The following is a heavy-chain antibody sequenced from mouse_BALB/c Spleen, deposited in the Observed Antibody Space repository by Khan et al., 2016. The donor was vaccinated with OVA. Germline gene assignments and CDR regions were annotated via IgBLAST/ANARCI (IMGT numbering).Heavy chain of an antibody. J-gene: IGHJ2*01. D-gene: IGHD1-1*01. V-gene: IGHV5-17*02. CDR1: GFTFSSYG. CDR2: ISGDSNTI. CDR3: ATSYFYGYYFDY. Sequence: EVQRVESGGDLVQPGGSRKLSCAASGFTFSSYGMHWVRQAPEKGLEWVAYISGDSNTIYYADTVKGRFTISRDNPRNTLFLQMTSLMSEDTARYYCATSYFYGYYFDYWGPGTTLTVSS.